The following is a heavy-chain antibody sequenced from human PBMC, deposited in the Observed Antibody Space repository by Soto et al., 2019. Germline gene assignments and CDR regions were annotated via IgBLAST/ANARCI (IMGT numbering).Heavy chain of an antibody. Sequence: SETLSLTCTVSCGSISSGGYYWSWIRQHPGKGLEWIGYIYYSGSTYYNPSLKSRVTISVDTSKNQFSLKLSSVTAADTAVYYCARAFPRSGSYYISYYYYGMDVWGQGTTVTVSS. CDR3: ARAFPRSGSYYISYYYYGMDV. J-gene: IGHJ6*02. CDR2: IYYSGST. D-gene: IGHD3-10*01. CDR1: CGSISSGGYY. V-gene: IGHV4-31*02.